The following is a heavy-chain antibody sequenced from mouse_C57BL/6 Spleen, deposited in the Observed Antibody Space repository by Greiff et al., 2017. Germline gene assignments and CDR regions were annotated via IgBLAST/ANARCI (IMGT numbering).Heavy chain of an antibody. CDR2: ISSGSSTI. CDR1: GFTFSDYG. Sequence: DVMLVESGGGLVKPGGSLKLSCAASGFTFSDYGMHWVRQAPEKGLEWVAYISSGSSTIYYADIVKGRFTISRDNAKNTLFLQMTSLRSEDTAMYYCARLYSYYFDYWGQGTTLTVSS. CDR3: ARLYSYYFDY. J-gene: IGHJ2*01. D-gene: IGHD1-1*01. V-gene: IGHV5-17*01.